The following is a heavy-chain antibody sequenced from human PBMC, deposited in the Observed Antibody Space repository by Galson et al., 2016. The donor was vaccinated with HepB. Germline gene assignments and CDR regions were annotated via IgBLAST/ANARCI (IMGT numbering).Heavy chain of an antibody. CDR1: RFIFSSFA. V-gene: IGHV3-23*01. Sequence: SLRLSCAASRFIFSSFAMNWVRQAPGKGLEWVSTISGSGGSAYYADSVKGRFTISRDNSKNTLYLQMSSLRAEDTAIYYCVKSSSGWLGDPNDSFDIWGQGTMVTVSS. J-gene: IGHJ3*02. CDR2: ISGSGGSA. CDR3: VKSSSGWLGDPNDSFDI. D-gene: IGHD6-19*01.